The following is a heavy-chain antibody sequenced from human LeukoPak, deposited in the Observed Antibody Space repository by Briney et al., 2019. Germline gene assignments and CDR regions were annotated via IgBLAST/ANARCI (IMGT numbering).Heavy chain of an antibody. J-gene: IGHJ4*02. CDR3: ARGAKYDFWSGL. V-gene: IGHV3-21*01. CDR2: ISSSSSYI. D-gene: IGHD3-3*01. Sequence: GGSLRLSCAASGFTFSSYSMNWVRQAPGKGLEWVSSISSSSSYIYYADSVKGRFTISRDNAKNSLYLQMNSLRAEDTAVYYCARGAKYDFWSGLWGQGTLVTVSS. CDR1: GFTFSSYS.